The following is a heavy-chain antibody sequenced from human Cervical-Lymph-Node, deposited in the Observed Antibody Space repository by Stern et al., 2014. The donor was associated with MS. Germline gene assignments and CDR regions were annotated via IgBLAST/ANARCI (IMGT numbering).Heavy chain of an antibody. D-gene: IGHD1-26*01. V-gene: IGHV3-74*02. J-gene: IGHJ6*02. CDR3: ARGGSYYNYYYYGMDV. CDR2: INSDGSST. Sequence: VQLVQSGGGLVQPGGSLRLSCAASGFTFSSYWMHWVRQAPGKGLVWVSRINSDGSSTSYADYVKGRFTISRDKAQKTLYLEMNSLRAENTAEYYCARGGSYYNYYYYGMDVWGQGTTVTVSS. CDR1: GFTFSSYW.